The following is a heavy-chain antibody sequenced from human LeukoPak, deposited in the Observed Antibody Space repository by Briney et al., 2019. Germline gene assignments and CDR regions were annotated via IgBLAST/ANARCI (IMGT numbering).Heavy chain of an antibody. CDR3: ARGSHSGDYVFSV. Sequence: ASVKVSCKASGYTFIHYFIHWVRQAPGQGLEWMGWINPNTGGTKTAQKFQGWVTMTRDMSINTAYMDLGRLGSDDTAVYYCARGSHSGDYVFSVWGQGTLVTVSS. V-gene: IGHV1-2*04. CDR1: GYTFIHYF. D-gene: IGHD3-3*01. CDR2: INPNTGGT. J-gene: IGHJ4*02.